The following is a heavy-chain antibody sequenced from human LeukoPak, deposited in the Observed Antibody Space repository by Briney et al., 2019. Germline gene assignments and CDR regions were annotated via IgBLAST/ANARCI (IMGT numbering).Heavy chain of an antibody. CDR3: AIRGYSYGYLSY. D-gene: IGHD5-18*01. Sequence: SETLSLTCAVYGGSFSGYYWSWIRQPPGKGLEWIGEINHSGSTNYNPSLKSRVTMSVDTSKNQFSLKLSSVTAADTAVYYCAIRGYSYGYLSYWGQGTLVTVSS. V-gene: IGHV4-34*01. CDR1: GGSFSGYY. CDR2: INHSGST. J-gene: IGHJ4*02.